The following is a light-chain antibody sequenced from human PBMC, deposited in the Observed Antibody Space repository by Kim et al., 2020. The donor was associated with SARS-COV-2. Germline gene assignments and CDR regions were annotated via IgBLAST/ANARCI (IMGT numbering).Light chain of an antibody. J-gene: IGLJ1*01. CDR3: QAWDSSTGGV. CDR2: QDS. CDR1: KLGDKY. V-gene: IGLV3-1*01. Sequence: ELTQPPSVSVSPGQTASITCSGDKLGDKYACWYQQKPGQSPVLVIYQDSKRPSGIPERFSGSNSGNTATLTISGTQAMDEADYYCQAWDSSTGGVFGT.